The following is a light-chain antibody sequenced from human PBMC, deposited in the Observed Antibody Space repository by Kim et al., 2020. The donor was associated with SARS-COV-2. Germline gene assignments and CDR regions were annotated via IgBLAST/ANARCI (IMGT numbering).Light chain of an antibody. CDR3: HCYNSAPWT. V-gene: IGKV1-27*01. J-gene: IGKJ1*01. CDR2: SAS. CDR1: QDISHY. Sequence: GDRVTITCRARQDISHYLAWFQQKPGEAPKLLIYSASAFHSEVPSRFSGSGSGPDFTLTISSLPPADVATFYCHCYNSAPWTFGQGP.